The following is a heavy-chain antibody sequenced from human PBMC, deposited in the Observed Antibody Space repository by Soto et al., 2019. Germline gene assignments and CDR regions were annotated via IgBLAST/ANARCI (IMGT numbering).Heavy chain of an antibody. CDR3: TRGDY. V-gene: IGHV3-33*01. Sequence: QVQLVESGGGVVQPGRSLRLSCAASGFTFSSYGMHWVRQAPGKGLEWVAVILYDGSKQYYTDSVKGRFTISRHNSKNIHYLQMDSLRAEDTAMYYCTRGDYWGQGTLVTVSS. CDR2: ILYDGSKQ. CDR1: GFTFSSYG. J-gene: IGHJ4*02.